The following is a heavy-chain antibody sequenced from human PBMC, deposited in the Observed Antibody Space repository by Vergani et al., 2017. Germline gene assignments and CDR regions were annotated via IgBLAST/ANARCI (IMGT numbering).Heavy chain of an antibody. CDR1: GGSLSTSA. V-gene: IGHV1-69*12. CDR3: ARVLEVGVAQGVSGMYYGMVV. J-gene: IGHJ6*04. Sequence: QVQLVQSGAEVKKPGSSVKVSCKASGGSLSTSAFVWVRLAPAQGLEWMRGFFPVFGPPTYAQHFQGRVTIDADGSTSTTSMPVSSLKSEDTAVYFCARVLEVGVAQGVSGMYYGMVVWGRGTTVAASS. D-gene: IGHD3-10*01. CDR2: FFPVFGPP.